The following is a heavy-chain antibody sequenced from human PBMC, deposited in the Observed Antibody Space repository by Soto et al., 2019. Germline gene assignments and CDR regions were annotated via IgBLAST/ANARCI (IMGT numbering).Heavy chain of an antibody. CDR2: VRSKIHNYAT. D-gene: IGHD2-8*01. J-gene: IGHJ6*02. Sequence: GGSLRLSCSASGFTFSRSDLHWVRQAPGKGLEWVGRVRSKIHNYATSFADSVRGRFPISRNDSDNTVSLEMSGLKSEDTALYYCSRHEEGRRMVFYGMDVWGQGTTVTV. CDR3: SRHEEGRRMVFYGMDV. V-gene: IGHV3-73*01. CDR1: GFTFSRSD.